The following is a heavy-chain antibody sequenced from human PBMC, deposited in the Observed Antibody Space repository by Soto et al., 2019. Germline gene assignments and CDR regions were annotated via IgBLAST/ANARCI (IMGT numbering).Heavy chain of an antibody. CDR3: AREYSIAARRRFDY. CDR2: VSGYNGNR. CDR1: GYTFTSYG. Sequence: ASVKVSCKASGYTFTSYGISWVRQAPGQGLEWMGWVSGYNGNRNYAQKLQGRVTMTTDTSTNTAYMELRSLRFDDTAVYYCAREYSIAARRRFDYWGPGTMVTVFS. V-gene: IGHV1-18*01. J-gene: IGHJ4*02. D-gene: IGHD6-6*01.